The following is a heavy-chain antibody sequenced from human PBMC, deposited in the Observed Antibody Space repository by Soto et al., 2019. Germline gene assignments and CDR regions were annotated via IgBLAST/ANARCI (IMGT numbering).Heavy chain of an antibody. V-gene: IGHV4-59*01. J-gene: IGHJ5*02. D-gene: IGHD2-15*01. CDR3: ARGGDIYWFDP. CDR1: GGSISSYY. Sequence: PSETLSLTCTVSGGSISSYYWSWIRQPPGKGLEWIGYIYYSGSTNYNPSLKSRVTISVDTSKNQFSLKLSSVTAADTAVYYCARGGDIYWFDPWGQGTLVTVSS. CDR2: IYYSGST.